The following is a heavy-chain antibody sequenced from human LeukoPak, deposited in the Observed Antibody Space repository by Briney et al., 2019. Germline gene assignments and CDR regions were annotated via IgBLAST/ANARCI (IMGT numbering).Heavy chain of an antibody. Sequence: ASVKVSCKASGYTFTSYGISWVRQTPGQGLEWMGWISAYNGNTNYAQKLQGRVTMTTDTSTSTAYMELRSLRSEDTAVYYCARDLPHPYGDRTDRDYWGQGTLVTVSS. V-gene: IGHV1-18*01. CDR1: GYTFTSYG. D-gene: IGHD4-17*01. CDR3: ARDLPHPYGDRTDRDY. CDR2: ISAYNGNT. J-gene: IGHJ4*02.